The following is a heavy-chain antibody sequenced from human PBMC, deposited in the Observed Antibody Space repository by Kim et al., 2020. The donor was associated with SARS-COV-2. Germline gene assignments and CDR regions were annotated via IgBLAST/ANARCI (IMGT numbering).Heavy chain of an antibody. J-gene: IGHJ4*02. CDR3: AKSGHHSGTYYRTDY. D-gene: IGHD1-26*01. V-gene: IGHV3-23*01. Sequence: GGSLRLSCAASGFTFSIYAMSWVRQAPGKGLECVSTISSSGGGTYYADSAKGRFTISRDNSKNTLYLELKSLTAEDTAVYYCAKSGHHSGTYYRTDYWGQGTLVTVSS. CDR1: GFTFSIYA. CDR2: ISSSGGGT.